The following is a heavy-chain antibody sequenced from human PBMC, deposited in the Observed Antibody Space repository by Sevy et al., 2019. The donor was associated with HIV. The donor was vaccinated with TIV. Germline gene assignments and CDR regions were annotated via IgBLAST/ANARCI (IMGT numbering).Heavy chain of an antibody. CDR1: GFDFSTYG. J-gene: IGHJ3*02. CDR3: AKRERRYYDSSGNYDVFDI. CDR2: ISYEGSDK. Sequence: GGYLRLSCAASGFDFSTYGMHWVRQAPGKGLERVAFISYEGSDKCYQDSVKGRFTISRDNSKITLYLQMNSLGVEDTAEYHCAKRERRYYDSSGNYDVFDIWGQGTKVTVSS. D-gene: IGHD3-22*01. V-gene: IGHV3-33*03.